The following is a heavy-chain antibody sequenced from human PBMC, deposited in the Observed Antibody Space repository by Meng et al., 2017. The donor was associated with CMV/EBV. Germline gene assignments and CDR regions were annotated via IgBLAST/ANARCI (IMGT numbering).Heavy chain of an antibody. CDR1: GCSISSGDYY. CDR3: ARVGRTSCYDY. V-gene: IGHV4-30-4*08. CDR2: IYYSGST. J-gene: IGHJ4*02. D-gene: IGHD2-2*01. Sequence: VQLQESGPALVKPSQTLSLTCTCSGCSISSGDYYWSWIRQPPEKGLEWIGYIYYSGSTYYNPSLKSRVTISVDTSKNHFSLKLSSVTAADTAVYNCARVGRTSCYDYWGQGTLVTVSS.